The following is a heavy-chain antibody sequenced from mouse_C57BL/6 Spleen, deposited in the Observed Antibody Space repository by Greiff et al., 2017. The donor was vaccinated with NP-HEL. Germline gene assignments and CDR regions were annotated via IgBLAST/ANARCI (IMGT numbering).Heavy chain of an antibody. Sequence: EVHLVESGGGLVKPGGSLKLSCAASGFTFSSYTMSWVRQTPEKRLEWVATISGGGGNTYYPDSVKGRFTISRDNAKNTLYLQMSSLRSEDTALYYCAREDGATVVATYYFDYWGQGTTLTVSS. D-gene: IGHD1-1*01. CDR1: GFTFSSYT. J-gene: IGHJ2*01. V-gene: IGHV5-9*01. CDR3: AREDGATVVATYYFDY. CDR2: ISGGGGNT.